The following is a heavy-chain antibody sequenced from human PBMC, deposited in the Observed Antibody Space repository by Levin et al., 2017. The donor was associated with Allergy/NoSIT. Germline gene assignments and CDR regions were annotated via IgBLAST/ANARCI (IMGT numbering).Heavy chain of an antibody. CDR3: ARVRNAGGRGWFDS. CDR2: SYYSGTA. V-gene: IGHV4-31*03. J-gene: IGHJ5*01. Sequence: SETLSLTCTVSGDSISSGHYYWSWIRQPPGKGMEWIGHSYYSGTAYYNPSLKSRLTISVDTSQNQFSLNLSSVTAADTAVYYCARVRNAGGRGWFDSWGQGTLVTVSS. CDR1: GDSISSGHYY. D-gene: IGHD2-8*02.